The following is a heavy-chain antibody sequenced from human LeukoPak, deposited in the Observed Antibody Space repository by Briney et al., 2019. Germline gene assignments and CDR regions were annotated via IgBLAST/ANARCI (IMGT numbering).Heavy chain of an antibody. Sequence: GASVKVSCKASGYTFTGYYMHWVRQAPGQGLESMGWINPNSGGTNYAQKFQGRVTMTRDTSISTAYMELSRLRSDDTAVYYCARATVDTAMVTDGYYFDYWGQGTLVTVSS. V-gene: IGHV1-2*02. J-gene: IGHJ4*02. CDR1: GYTFTGYY. CDR2: INPNSGGT. D-gene: IGHD5-18*01. CDR3: ARATVDTAMVTDGYYFDY.